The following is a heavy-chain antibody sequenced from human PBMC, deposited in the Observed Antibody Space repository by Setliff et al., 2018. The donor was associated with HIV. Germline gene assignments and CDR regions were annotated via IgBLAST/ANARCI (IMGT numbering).Heavy chain of an antibody. V-gene: IGHV1-69*05. Sequence: SVKVSCKASGDSFSNYAISWVRQAPGQGLEWMGQSVPIFGTPSYAQKFQGRVTMTRDTSISTAYMELNNLKFEDTAVYYCARARRDSYDRGRRNHYYIDVWGKGTTVTVSS. D-gene: IGHD3-22*01. CDR3: ARARRDSYDRGRRNHYYIDV. CDR1: GDSFSNYA. CDR2: SVPIFGTP. J-gene: IGHJ6*03.